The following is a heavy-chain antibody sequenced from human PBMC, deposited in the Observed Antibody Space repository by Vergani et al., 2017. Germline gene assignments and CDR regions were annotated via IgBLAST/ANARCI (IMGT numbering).Heavy chain of an antibody. CDR2: ISSSSSYI. Sequence: EVQLVESGGGLVKPGGSLRLSCAASGFTFSSYSMNWVRQAPGKGLEWVSSISSSSSYIYYADSVTGRFTISRDNAKNSLYLQMNSLRAEDTAVYYCTTEHDYSNYVVDHWGQGTLVTVSS. CDR1: GFTFSSYS. J-gene: IGHJ4*02. V-gene: IGHV3-21*01. D-gene: IGHD4-11*01. CDR3: TTEHDYSNYVVDH.